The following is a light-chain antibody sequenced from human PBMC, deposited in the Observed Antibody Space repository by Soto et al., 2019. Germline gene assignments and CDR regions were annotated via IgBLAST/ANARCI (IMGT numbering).Light chain of an antibody. V-gene: IGKV1-39*01. CDR1: QSISSY. Sequence: DFGITQTTSSPSESVGDRVTITCRASQSISSYLNWYQQKPGKAPKLLIYAASSLQSGVPSRFSGSGSGTDFTLTISSLQPEDCATYYCQQSYSTPWPFCQGTNVDIK. CDR3: QQSYSTPWP. CDR2: AAS. J-gene: IGKJ1*01.